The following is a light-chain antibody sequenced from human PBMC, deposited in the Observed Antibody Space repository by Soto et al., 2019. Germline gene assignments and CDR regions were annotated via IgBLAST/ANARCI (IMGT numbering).Light chain of an antibody. Sequence: DIHMTQSPSTLSASVGDRVTITCRASQSISSWLAWYQQKPGKAPKLLIYKASTLKSGVPSRFSGSGSGTEFTLTISSLQPDDFATYYYQQYNIYRTFGQGTKVDIK. V-gene: IGKV1-5*03. CDR1: QSISSW. CDR3: QQYNIYRT. CDR2: KAS. J-gene: IGKJ1*01.